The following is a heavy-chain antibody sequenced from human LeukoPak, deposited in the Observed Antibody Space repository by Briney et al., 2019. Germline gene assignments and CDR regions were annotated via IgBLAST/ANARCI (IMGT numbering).Heavy chain of an antibody. CDR3: ARESEKRRLGGFDP. V-gene: IGHV4-38-2*02. CDR2: IYHSGST. J-gene: IGHJ5*02. Sequence: KPSETLSLTCTVSGGSISSYYWGWIRQPPGKGLEWIGSIYHSGSTYYNPSLKSRVTISVDTSKNQFSLKLSSVTAADTAVYYCARESEKRRLGGFDPWGQGTLVTVSS. D-gene: IGHD3-10*01. CDR1: GGSISSYY.